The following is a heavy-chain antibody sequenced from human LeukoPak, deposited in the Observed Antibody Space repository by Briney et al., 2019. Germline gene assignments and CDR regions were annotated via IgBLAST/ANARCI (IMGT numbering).Heavy chain of an antibody. D-gene: IGHD3-22*01. J-gene: IGHJ4*02. V-gene: IGHV3-33*01. CDR3: ARVAMSDSSGYCDY. Sequence: GSLRLSCAASGFTFSSYAMHWVRQAPGKGLEWVAVIWYDGSNKNYADSVKGRFTISRDNSKNTLYLQMNSLRADDMAVYYCARVAMSDSSGYCDYWGQGTLVTVSS. CDR2: IWYDGSNK. CDR1: GFTFSSYA.